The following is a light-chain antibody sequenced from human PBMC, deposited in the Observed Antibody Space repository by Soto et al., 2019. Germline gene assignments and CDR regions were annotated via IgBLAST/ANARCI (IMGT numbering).Light chain of an antibody. CDR2: DAS. CDR3: QQYNNWPPIT. J-gene: IGKJ5*01. Sequence: EIFLTQSPDTLSLSPGERATLSCRASQSVTTYIAWYQQRPGQAPRLLIYDASNRATGVPARFSGSGSGTEFTLTISSLQSEDFAVYYCQQYNNWPPITFGQGTRLEIK. V-gene: IGKV3-11*01. CDR1: QSVTTY.